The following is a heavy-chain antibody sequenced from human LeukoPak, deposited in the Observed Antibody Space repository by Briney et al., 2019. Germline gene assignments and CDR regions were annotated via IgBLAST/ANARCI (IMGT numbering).Heavy chain of an antibody. J-gene: IGHJ3*02. Sequence: PGGSLRLSCAASGFTFSSYGMNWVRQAPGKGLEWVSYISSTSGTIYYADSVKGRFTLSRDNAKNSLYLQMNSLRDEDTAVYYCARDMGSVARAFDIWGQGTMVTVSP. D-gene: IGHD2-15*01. CDR2: ISSTSGTI. CDR3: ARDMGSVARAFDI. V-gene: IGHV3-48*02. CDR1: GFTFSSYG.